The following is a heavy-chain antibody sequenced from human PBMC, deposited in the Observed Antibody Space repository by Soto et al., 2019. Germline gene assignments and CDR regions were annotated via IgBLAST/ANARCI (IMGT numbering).Heavy chain of an antibody. CDR3: ARDLDGSGSYYTDY. Sequence: QVQLMQSGADVKKPGASVKVSCRASGYTFTSCGIAWVRQAPGQGLEWMGWISPYKGNTHYAQKFQGRVTMTTDTSTSTAYMELRSLRSDDTAVYYCARDLDGSGSYYTDYWGQGPLVTVSS. CDR1: GYTFTSCG. V-gene: IGHV1-18*01. J-gene: IGHJ4*02. D-gene: IGHD3-10*01. CDR2: ISPYKGNT.